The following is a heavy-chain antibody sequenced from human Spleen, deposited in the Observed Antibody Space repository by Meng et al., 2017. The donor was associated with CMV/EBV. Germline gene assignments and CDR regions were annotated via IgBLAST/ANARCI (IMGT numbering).Heavy chain of an antibody. CDR2: ISHDGSSE. Sequence: GGSLRLSCAASGFTFSSYAMHWVRQAPGKGLEWVTVISHDGSSEYYADSVKGRFTISRDNSKNTVFLQMNSLRVEDTAVYHCARGRTYDFWSGYKPLDHWGQGALVTVSS. CDR1: GFTFSSYA. CDR3: ARGRTYDFWSGYKPLDH. V-gene: IGHV3-30-3*01. D-gene: IGHD3-3*01. J-gene: IGHJ4*02.